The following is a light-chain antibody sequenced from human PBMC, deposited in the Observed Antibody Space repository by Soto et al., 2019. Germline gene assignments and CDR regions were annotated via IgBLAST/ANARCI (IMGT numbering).Light chain of an antibody. CDR1: QSVLYSSNNKSY. CDR3: QHYNSYSEA. Sequence: DIVMTQSPDSLAVSLGERATINCKSSQSVLYSSNNKSYLNWYQQKPGKAPKLLIYTASSLQSGVPSRFSGSGSGTEFTLTISSLQPDDFATYYCQHYNSYSEAFGQGTKVDIK. CDR2: TAS. J-gene: IGKJ1*01. V-gene: IGKV4-1*01.